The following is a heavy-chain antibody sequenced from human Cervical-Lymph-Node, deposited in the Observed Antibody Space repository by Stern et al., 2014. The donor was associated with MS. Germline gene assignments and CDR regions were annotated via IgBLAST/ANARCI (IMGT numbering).Heavy chain of an antibody. V-gene: IGHV3-11*01. CDR2: ISGRDGTI. CDR1: GFTFSDYY. D-gene: IGHD3-10*01. J-gene: IGHJ4*02. CDR3: VRAGGSKDDF. Sequence: VQLVESGGGLVKPGGSLRLSCAASGFTFSDYYMNWIRQAPGKGLEWISYISGRDGTIFYADSAKGRFTISRDNAKKSLYLQMNSLRAEDTAVYYCVRAGGSKDDFWGQGTLVTVSS.